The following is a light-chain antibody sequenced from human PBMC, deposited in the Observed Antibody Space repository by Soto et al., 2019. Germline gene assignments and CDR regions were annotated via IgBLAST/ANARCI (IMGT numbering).Light chain of an antibody. CDR2: FAF. CDR1: QDINSR. Sequence: DIQMTQSPSSVSASVGDRVTITCRASQDINSRLAWYQQKPGKAPKLLIYFAFNLESGVPSRFIGSGSGTHFTLTITSLQPEDFAPYYCHQADSLPRTFGGGTKVEIQ. J-gene: IGKJ4*01. V-gene: IGKV1-12*01. CDR3: HQADSLPRT.